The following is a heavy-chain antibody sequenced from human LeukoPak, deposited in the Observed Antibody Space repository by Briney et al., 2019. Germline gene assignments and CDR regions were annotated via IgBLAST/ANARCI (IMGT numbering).Heavy chain of an antibody. CDR3: ARDSRDFWSGLNWFDP. Sequence: GGSLRLSCAASGFTFSSYSMNWVRQAPGKGLEWVSSISSSSSYIYYADSVKGQFTISRDNAKNSLYLQMNSLRAEDTAVYYCARDSRDFWSGLNWFDPWGQGTLVTVSS. D-gene: IGHD3-3*01. CDR2: ISSSSSYI. J-gene: IGHJ5*02. CDR1: GFTFSSYS. V-gene: IGHV3-21*01.